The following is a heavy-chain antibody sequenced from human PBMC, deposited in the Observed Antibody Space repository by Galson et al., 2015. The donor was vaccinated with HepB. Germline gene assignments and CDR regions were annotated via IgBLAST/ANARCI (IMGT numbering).Heavy chain of an antibody. CDR3: ARDESLGDGDAFDI. D-gene: IGHD5-24*01. Sequence: SLRLSCAASGFTFSLYSMNWVRQAPGKGLDWVSSIDSSSTYIYCADSVRGRFTISRHNAKNSLYLQMNSLRAEDTAVYYCARDESLGDGDAFDIWGQGTMVTVSS. CDR1: GFTFSLYS. J-gene: IGHJ3*02. CDR2: IDSSSTYI. V-gene: IGHV3-21*01.